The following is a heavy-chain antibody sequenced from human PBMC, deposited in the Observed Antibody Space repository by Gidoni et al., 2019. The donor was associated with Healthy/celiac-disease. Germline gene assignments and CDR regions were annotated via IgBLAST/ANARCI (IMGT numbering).Heavy chain of an antibody. Sequence: EVQLVESGGGLVKPGGSLRLSFAASGFPFRIYSMNWVRQAPGKGLAWVSSISRSSSYIYYADSVKGRFTISRDNAKNSLYLQMNSLRAEDTAVYYCAREAGGQWLVGESNWFDPWGQGTLVTVSS. CDR1: GFPFRIYS. CDR2: ISRSSSYI. J-gene: IGHJ5*02. CDR3: AREAGGQWLVGESNWFDP. V-gene: IGHV3-21*01. D-gene: IGHD6-19*01.